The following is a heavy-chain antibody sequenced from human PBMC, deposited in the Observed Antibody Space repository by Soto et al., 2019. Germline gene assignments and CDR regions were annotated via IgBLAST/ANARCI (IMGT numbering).Heavy chain of an antibody. CDR1: GLTFSSYA. J-gene: IGHJ5*02. D-gene: IGHD6-6*01. V-gene: IGHV3-64D*06. Sequence: GGSLRLSCSASGLTFSSYAMHWVRQAPGKGLEYVSAISGNGGSTYYADSVKGRFTISRDNSKNTLYLQMSSLRAEDMAVYYCVKARNSNSSYRYTWFDPWGQGNLVTVSS. CDR3: VKARNSNSSYRYTWFDP. CDR2: ISGNGGST.